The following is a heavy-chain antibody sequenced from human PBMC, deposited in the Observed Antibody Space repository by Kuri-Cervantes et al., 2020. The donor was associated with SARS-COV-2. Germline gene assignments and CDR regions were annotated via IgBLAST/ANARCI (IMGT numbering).Heavy chain of an antibody. V-gene: IGHV3-21*01. CDR2: ISSSSSYI. CDR1: GFTFSSYS. CDR3: ARGGSTSCADY. Sequence: GEPLKISCAASGFTFSSYSMNWVRQAPGKGLEWVSSISSSSSYIYYADSVKGRFTISRDNAKNSLYLQMNSLRAEDTAVYYCARGGSTSCADYWGQGTLVTVSS. J-gene: IGHJ4*02. D-gene: IGHD2-2*01.